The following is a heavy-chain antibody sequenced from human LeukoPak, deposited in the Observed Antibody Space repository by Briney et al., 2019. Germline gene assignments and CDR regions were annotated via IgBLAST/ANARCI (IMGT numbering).Heavy chain of an antibody. CDR2: INPNSGGT. CDR3: AAIVVVTATPAEYFQH. J-gene: IGHJ1*01. V-gene: IGHV1-2*02. Sequence: GASVKVSCKASGYTFTGYYMHWVRQAPGQGLEWMGWINPNSGGTNYAQKFQGRVTMTRDTSISTAYMELSRLRSDDTAVYYCAAIVVVTATPAEYFQHWGQGTLVTVSS. CDR1: GYTFTGYY. D-gene: IGHD2-21*02.